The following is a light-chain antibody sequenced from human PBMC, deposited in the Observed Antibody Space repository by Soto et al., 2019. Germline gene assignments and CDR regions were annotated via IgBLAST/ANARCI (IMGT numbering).Light chain of an antibody. CDR2: DDS. J-gene: IGKJ5*01. V-gene: IGKV1-5*01. CDR3: QQYNSYPYT. Sequence: DIQMPPSPSTLSASVGGRVTVTCRASQGISGWLAWYQQRPGKAPELVIYDDSSLQGGVPSRFSGSGSGTEFTLTITSLQPDDFATYFCQQYNSYPYTFGQGTRLEI. CDR1: QGISGW.